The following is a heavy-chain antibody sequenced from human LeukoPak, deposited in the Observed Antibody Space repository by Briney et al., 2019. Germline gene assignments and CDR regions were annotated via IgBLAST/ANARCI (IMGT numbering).Heavy chain of an antibody. CDR2: VGQSGDT. V-gene: IGHV4-34*01. J-gene: IGHJ4*02. Sequence: SETLSLTCAVYGGSFSGYFCSWIRQSPGKDLEWIGEVGQSGDTYYNPSLTSRVTMSVDTSKNQFSLTVNSVTAADTAVYYCARGLGGPRLRYWGQGTLVTVSS. CDR1: GGSFSGYF. D-gene: IGHD3-16*01. CDR3: ARGLGGPRLRY.